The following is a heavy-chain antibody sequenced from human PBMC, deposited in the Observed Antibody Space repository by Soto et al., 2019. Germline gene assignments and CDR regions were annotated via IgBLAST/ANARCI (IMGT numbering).Heavy chain of an antibody. CDR2: IYPGDSDT. CDR1: GYSFTSFW. V-gene: IGHV5-51*01. CDR3: ARLKRYGSGSYYNNWFDP. Sequence: GESLKISCKGSGYSFTSFWSGWVRPMPGKGLEWMGIIYPGDSDTRYSPSFQGQVTISADKSISTAYLQWSSLKASDTAMYYCARLKRYGSGSYYNNWFDPWGQGTLVTVSS. J-gene: IGHJ5*02. D-gene: IGHD3-10*01.